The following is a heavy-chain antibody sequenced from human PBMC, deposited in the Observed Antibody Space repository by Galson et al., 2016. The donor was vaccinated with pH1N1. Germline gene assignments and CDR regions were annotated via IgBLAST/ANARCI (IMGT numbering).Heavy chain of an antibody. Sequence: SLRLSCAASGFTFSHYGMQWVRQAPGKGPEWVAVIAHTGTVKYYADSVKGRFTISRDNSKNTMDLQMNRLRGDDTAVYYCAKEGSKYSSTWFDSWGQGTSASVVS. V-gene: IGHV3-30*18. D-gene: IGHD4-11*01. CDR3: AKEGSKYSSTWFDS. CDR2: IAHTGTVK. CDR1: GFTFSHYG. J-gene: IGHJ5*01.